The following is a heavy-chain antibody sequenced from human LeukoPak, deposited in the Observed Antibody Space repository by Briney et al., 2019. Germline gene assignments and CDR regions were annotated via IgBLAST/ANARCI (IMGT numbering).Heavy chain of an antibody. CDR2: IYYSGST. CDR3: ARDLDYVWGSYRYTGGGFDY. D-gene: IGHD3-16*02. CDR1: GGSISSYY. V-gene: IGHV4-59*01. Sequence: SETLSLTCTVSGGSISSYYWSWIRQPPGKGLEWIGYIYYSGSTNYNPSLKSRVTISVDTSKNQFSLKLSSVTAADTAVYYCARDLDYVWGSYRYTGGGFDYWGQGTLVTVSS. J-gene: IGHJ4*02.